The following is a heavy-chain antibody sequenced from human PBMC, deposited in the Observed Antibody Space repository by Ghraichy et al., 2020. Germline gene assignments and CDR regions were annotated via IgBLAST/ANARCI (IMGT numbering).Heavy chain of an antibody. CDR2: ISYDGSNK. CDR3: AKSGTGDSSGYYGTADN. CDR1: GFTFSSHG. J-gene: IGHJ4*02. Sequence: GVLRLSCAASGFTFSSHGMHWVRQAPGKGLEWVALISYDGSNKYYADSVKGRFSISRDNSKNTLYLQMNSLRAEDTAVYYCAKSGTGDSSGYYGTADNWGQGTLVTVSS. D-gene: IGHD3-22*01. V-gene: IGHV3-30*18.